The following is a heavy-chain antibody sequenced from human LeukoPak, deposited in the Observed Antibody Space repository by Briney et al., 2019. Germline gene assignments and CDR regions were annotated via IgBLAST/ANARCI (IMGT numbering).Heavy chain of an antibody. CDR1: GGSISSSSYY. D-gene: IGHD1-26*01. CDR3: ATMEPPLKDY. Sequence: SETLSLTCTVSGGSISSSSYYWGWIRQPPGKGLEWIGSIYYSGSTYYNPSLKSRVTISVDASKNQFSLRPSSVTAADTAVYYCATMEPPLKDYWGQGTLVTVSS. V-gene: IGHV4-39*01. J-gene: IGHJ4*02. CDR2: IYYSGST.